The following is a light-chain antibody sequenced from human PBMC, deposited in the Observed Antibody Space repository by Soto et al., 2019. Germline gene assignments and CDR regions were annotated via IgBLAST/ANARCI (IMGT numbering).Light chain of an antibody. Sequence: EIVMTQSPDTLYVSPGEGATLYCRASQSVRTKLAWYQQKAGQAPRLLIYGASTRATGIPDRFSGSGSGTEFTLTISSLQSEDFAVYYCQQYNSWPPITFGQGTRLEI. CDR3: QQYNSWPPIT. CDR1: QSVRTK. CDR2: GAS. V-gene: IGKV3-15*01. J-gene: IGKJ5*01.